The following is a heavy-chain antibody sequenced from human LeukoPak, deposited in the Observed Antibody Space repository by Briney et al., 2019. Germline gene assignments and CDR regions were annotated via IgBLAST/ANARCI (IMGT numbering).Heavy chain of an antibody. D-gene: IGHD3-22*01. J-gene: IGHJ4*02. CDR1: GYTFTSYD. Sequence: GASVKVSCKASGYTFTSYDINWVRQATGQGLEWMGWMNPYSVITVYAQKFQGRVTMTRNTSTSTAYMDLSSLRSEDTAVYYCARGYYESSGYYFDYWGQGTLVTVSS. CDR2: MNPYSVIT. V-gene: IGHV1-8*01. CDR3: ARGYYESSGYYFDY.